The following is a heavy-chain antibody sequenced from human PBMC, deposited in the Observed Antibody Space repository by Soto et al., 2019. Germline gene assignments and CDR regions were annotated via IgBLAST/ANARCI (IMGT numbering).Heavy chain of an antibody. CDR1: GGSISSSSYY. Sequence: SETLSLTCAVSGGSISSSSYYWGWIRQPPGKGLEWIGSIYYSGSTYYNPSLKSRVTISVDTSKNQFSLKLSSVTAADTAVYYCARRRLSRDTDMVTMGYYYYYYMDVWGKGTTVTVSS. D-gene: IGHD5-18*01. J-gene: IGHJ6*03. CDR3: ARRRLSRDTDMVTMGYYYYYYMDV. CDR2: IYYSGST. V-gene: IGHV4-39*01.